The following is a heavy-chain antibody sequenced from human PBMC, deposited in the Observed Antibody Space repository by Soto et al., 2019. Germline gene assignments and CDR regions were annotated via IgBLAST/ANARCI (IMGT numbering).Heavy chain of an antibody. Sequence: QVQLVQSRAEVEKPGASLKVSCKASGYTFTSYGISWVRQAPGQGLEWMGWISTYNGHTNFAQRFQGRVTMTTDTATSAAYMELRSLRSDDTAVYCRGRVEYSGRKFDYWGQVTLVTVSS. D-gene: IGHD1-26*01. CDR3: GRVEYSGRKFDY. CDR2: ISTYNGHT. J-gene: IGHJ4*02. V-gene: IGHV1-18*01. CDR1: GYTFTSYG.